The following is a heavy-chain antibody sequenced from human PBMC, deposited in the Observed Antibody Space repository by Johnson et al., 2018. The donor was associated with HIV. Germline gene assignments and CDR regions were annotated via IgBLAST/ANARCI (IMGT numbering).Heavy chain of an antibody. CDR1: GFTFSSYW. D-gene: IGHD6-19*01. J-gene: IGHJ3*02. V-gene: IGHV3-7*01. CDR2: IKQDGSEK. CDR3: AKARSSGQGAFDI. Sequence: VQLVESGGGLVQPGGSLRLSCAASGFTFSSYWMSWVRQAPGKGLEWVANIKQDGSEKYYVDSVKGRFTISRDNSEKTLYLQMRSLRAEDTAVYYCAKARSSGQGAFDIWGQGTLVTVSS.